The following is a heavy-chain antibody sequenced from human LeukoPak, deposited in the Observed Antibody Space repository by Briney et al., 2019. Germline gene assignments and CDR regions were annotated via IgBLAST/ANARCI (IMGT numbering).Heavy chain of an antibody. D-gene: IGHD2-2*01. CDR1: GYTFTSYG. Sequence: ASVKVSCKASGYTFTSYGISWVRQAPGQGLEWMGWISAYNGNTNYAQKLQGRVTMTTDTSTSTAYTELRSLRSDDTAVYYCARDQHEIVVVPAAVDFDYWGQGTLVTVPS. V-gene: IGHV1-18*01. J-gene: IGHJ4*02. CDR2: ISAYNGNT. CDR3: ARDQHEIVVVPAAVDFDY.